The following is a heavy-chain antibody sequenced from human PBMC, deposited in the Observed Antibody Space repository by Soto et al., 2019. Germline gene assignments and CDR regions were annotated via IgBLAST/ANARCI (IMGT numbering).Heavy chain of an antibody. V-gene: IGHV3-23*01. J-gene: IGHJ4*02. CDR3: APHLWFGELYY. D-gene: IGHD3-10*01. CDR1: GFTFSSYA. Sequence: EVQLLESGGGLVQPGGFLRLSCAASGFTFSSYAMSWVRQAPGKGLEWVSAISGSGGSTYYADSVKGRFTISRDNSKNTLYLQLNSPRAEDTAVYYCAPHLWFGELYYWGQGTLVTVSS. CDR2: ISGSGGST.